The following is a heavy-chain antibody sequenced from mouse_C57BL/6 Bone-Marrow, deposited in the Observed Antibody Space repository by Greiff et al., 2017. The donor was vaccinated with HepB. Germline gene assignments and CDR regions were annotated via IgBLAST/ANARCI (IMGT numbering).Heavy chain of an antibody. V-gene: IGHV1-72*01. CDR3: ASYGSSYLYYFDS. CDR2: IDPNSGGT. J-gene: IGHJ2*01. Sequence: VQLQQPGAELVKPGASVKLSCKASGYTFTSYWMHWVKQRPGRGLEWIGRIDPNSGGTKYNEKFKSKATLTVDKPSSTAYMQLSILTSEDSAVYYCASYGSSYLYYFDSWGQGTTLTVSS. CDR1: GYTFTSYW. D-gene: IGHD1-1*01.